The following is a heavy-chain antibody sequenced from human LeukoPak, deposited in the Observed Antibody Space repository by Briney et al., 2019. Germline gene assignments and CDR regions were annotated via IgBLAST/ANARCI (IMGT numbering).Heavy chain of an antibody. V-gene: IGHV4-4*07. Sequence: SETLSLTCTVSGGSISSYYWSWIRQPAGKGLEWIGRIYPSGTTNYNPSLKSRVTMSVDTSKNQFSLKLSSVTAADTAVYFCAREIAVAGLFDYWGQGTLVTVSS. J-gene: IGHJ4*02. CDR2: IYPSGTT. CDR3: AREIAVAGLFDY. CDR1: GGSISSYY. D-gene: IGHD6-19*01.